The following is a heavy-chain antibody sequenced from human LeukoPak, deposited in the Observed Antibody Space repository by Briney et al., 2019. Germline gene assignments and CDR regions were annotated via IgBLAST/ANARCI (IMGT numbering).Heavy chain of an antibody. D-gene: IGHD3/OR15-3a*01. J-gene: IGHJ4*02. V-gene: IGHV1-69*04. Sequence: SVKVYCQASGGPFRSYAISWVRQAPGQGLEWMGRIIPILGIANYAQKLQGRVRITADISTSTAYMELSSLRFEDTAVYYCARGTNARAVVDSGFWDGWGQGTLVTVSS. CDR3: ARGTNARAVVDSGFWDG. CDR1: GGPFRSYA. CDR2: IIPILGIA.